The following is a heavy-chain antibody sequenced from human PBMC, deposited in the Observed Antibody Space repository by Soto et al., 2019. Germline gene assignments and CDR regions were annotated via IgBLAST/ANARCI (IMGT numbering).Heavy chain of an antibody. D-gene: IGHD2-15*01. CDR1: GFTFSSYG. CDR3: AKEWAVGGDCSGGSSYSGSCYYGMDV. J-gene: IGHJ6*02. V-gene: IGHV3-30*18. Sequence: GGSLRLSCAASGFTFSSYGMHWVRQAPGKGLEWVAVISYDGSNKYYADSVKGRFTISRDNSKNTLYLQMNSLRAEDAVVYYCAKEWAVGGDCSGGSSYSGSCYYGMDVWGQGTTVTVSS. CDR2: ISYDGSNK.